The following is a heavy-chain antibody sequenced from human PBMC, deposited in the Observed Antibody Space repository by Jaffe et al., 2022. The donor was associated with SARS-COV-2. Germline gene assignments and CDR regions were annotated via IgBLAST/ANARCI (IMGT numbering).Heavy chain of an antibody. D-gene: IGHD3-10*01. J-gene: IGHJ6*03. V-gene: IGHV3-23*04. CDR2: ISGSGGST. Sequence: EVQLVESGGGLVQPGGSLRLSCAASGFTFSSYAMSWVRQAPGKGLEWVSAISGSGGSTYYADSVKGRFTISRDNSKNTLYLQMNSLRAEDTAVYYCAKSGPYYGSGTRRANHYYYYMDVWGKGTTVTVSS. CDR1: GFTFSSYA. CDR3: AKSGPYYGSGTRRANHYYYYMDV.